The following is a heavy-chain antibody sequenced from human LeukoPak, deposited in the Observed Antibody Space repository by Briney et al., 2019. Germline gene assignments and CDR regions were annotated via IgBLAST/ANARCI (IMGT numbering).Heavy chain of an antibody. D-gene: IGHD3-10*01. Sequence: SETLSLTCTVSGGSISSYYWSWIRQPPGKGLEWIGYIYYSGSTNYNPSLKSRVTISVDTSKNQFSLKLCSVTAADTAVYYCARWGGNDYYGSGSYPSARYYFDYWGQGTLVTVSS. V-gene: IGHV4-59*01. CDR2: IYYSGST. CDR3: ARWGGNDYYGSGSYPSARYYFDY. CDR1: GGSISSYY. J-gene: IGHJ4*02.